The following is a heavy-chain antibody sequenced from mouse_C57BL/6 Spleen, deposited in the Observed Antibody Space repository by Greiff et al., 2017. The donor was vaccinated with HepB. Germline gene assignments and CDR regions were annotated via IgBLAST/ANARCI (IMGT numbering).Heavy chain of an antibody. Sequence: EVHLVESGGGLVQPGGSLKLSCAASGFTFSDYYMYWVRQTPEKRLEWVAYISNGGGSTYYPDTVKGRFTISRDNAENTLYLQMSRLKSEDTAMYYCARQGGYYYGSSYYYYAMDYWGQGTSVTVSS. CDR1: GFTFSDYY. V-gene: IGHV5-12*01. J-gene: IGHJ4*01. CDR3: ARQGGYYYGSSYYYYAMDY. CDR2: ISNGGGST. D-gene: IGHD1-1*01.